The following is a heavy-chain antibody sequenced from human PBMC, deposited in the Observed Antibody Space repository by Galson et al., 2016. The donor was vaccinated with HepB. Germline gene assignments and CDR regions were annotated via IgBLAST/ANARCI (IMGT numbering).Heavy chain of an antibody. CDR2: ISWNDEK. CDR3: AHSDYGGQTFDY. J-gene: IGHJ4*02. V-gene: IGHV2-5*01. Sequence: PALVKPTQTLTLTCTFSGFSLSTSLVGVGWIRQPPGEALEWLALISWNDEKRYSPSLKSKLTITKDTSKNQVVLTVTNMDRVDSATYYCAHSDYGGQTFDYWGQGALVTVSS. CDR1: GFSLSTSLVG. D-gene: IGHD4-23*01.